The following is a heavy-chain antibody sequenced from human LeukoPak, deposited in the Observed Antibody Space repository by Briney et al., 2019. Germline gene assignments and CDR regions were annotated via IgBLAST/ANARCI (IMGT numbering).Heavy chain of an antibody. CDR1: GGSISSYY. Sequence: PSETLSLTCTVSGGSISSYYWSWIRQPPGKGLEWIGEINDSGSTNYNPSLKSRVTISVDTSKNQFSLKLSSVTAADTAVYYCARGPNYCSSSSCPRDYYYYMDVWGEGTTVTVSS. J-gene: IGHJ6*03. V-gene: IGHV4-34*01. D-gene: IGHD2-2*01. CDR3: ARGPNYCSSSSCPRDYYYYMDV. CDR2: INDSGST.